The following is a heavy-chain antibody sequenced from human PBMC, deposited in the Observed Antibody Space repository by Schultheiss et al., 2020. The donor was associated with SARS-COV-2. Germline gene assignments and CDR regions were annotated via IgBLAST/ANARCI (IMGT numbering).Heavy chain of an antibody. CDR3: ARGPDLDIVVVPAAIPFDY. D-gene: IGHD2-2*03. J-gene: IGHJ4*02. Sequence: SQTLSLTCTVSGCSISSGGYYWSWIRQHAGKGLEWIGEINHSGSTNYNPSLKSRVTISVDTSKNQFSLKLSSVTAADTAVYYCARGPDLDIVVVPAAIPFDYWGQGTLVTVSS. V-gene: IGHV4-31*03. CDR2: INHSGST. CDR1: GCSISSGGYY.